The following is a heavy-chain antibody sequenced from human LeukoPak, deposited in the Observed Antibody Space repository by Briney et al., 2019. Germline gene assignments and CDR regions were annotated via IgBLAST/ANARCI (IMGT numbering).Heavy chain of an antibody. CDR2: ISGSGGST. CDR3: AKDGPPQSHYGDYLSGNWFDP. Sequence: GGSLRLSCAASGFTFSSYAMSWVRQAPGRGLEWVSAISGSGGSTYYADSVKGRFTISRDNSKNTLYLQMNSLRAEDTAVYYCAKDGPPQSHYGDYLSGNWFDPWGQGTLVTVSS. CDR1: GFTFSSYA. V-gene: IGHV3-23*01. J-gene: IGHJ5*02. D-gene: IGHD4-17*01.